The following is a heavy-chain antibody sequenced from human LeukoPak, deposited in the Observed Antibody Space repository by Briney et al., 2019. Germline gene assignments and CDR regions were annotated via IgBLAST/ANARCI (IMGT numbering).Heavy chain of an antibody. V-gene: IGHV4-4*07. J-gene: IGHJ4*02. D-gene: IGHD5-12*01. CDR2: IYTSGST. CDR1: GGSISSYY. Sequence: PSETLSLTCTVSGGSISSYYWSWIRQPAGKGLEWIGRIYTSGSTNYNPSLKSRVTMSVDTSKNQFSLKLSSVTAADTAVYYCARGPVNVATENYFDYWGQGTLVTVSS. CDR3: ARGPVNVATENYFDY.